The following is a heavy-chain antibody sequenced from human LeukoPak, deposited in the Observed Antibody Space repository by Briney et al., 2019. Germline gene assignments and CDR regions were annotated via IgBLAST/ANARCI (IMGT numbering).Heavy chain of an antibody. CDR2: ISSSGNTI. V-gene: IGHV3-48*01. CDR1: GFTFRRYS. J-gene: IGHJ4*02. D-gene: IGHD1-26*01. Sequence: PGGSLRLSCEGSGFTFRRYSMHWVRQAPGKGLEWISYISSSGNTIYYADSVKGRYTISRDNGENSIYLQMNSLRAEDTAVYYCARGAELWGLIEAGGPDYWGQGTLVTVSS. CDR3: ARGAELWGLIEAGGPDY.